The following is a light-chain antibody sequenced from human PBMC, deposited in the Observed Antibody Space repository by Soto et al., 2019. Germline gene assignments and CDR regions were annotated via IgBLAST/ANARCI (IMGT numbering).Light chain of an antibody. CDR2: AAS. V-gene: IGKV1-39*01. Sequence: DIQMTQSPSSLSASIGDRVTITCRASQSVISYLNWYQQIPGRAPKLLIFAASTLQGGVPSRFSGSGSGTDFTLTISSLQPEDFATYYCLQTYSTPFTFGPGTKVDTK. CDR1: QSVISY. J-gene: IGKJ3*01. CDR3: LQTYSTPFT.